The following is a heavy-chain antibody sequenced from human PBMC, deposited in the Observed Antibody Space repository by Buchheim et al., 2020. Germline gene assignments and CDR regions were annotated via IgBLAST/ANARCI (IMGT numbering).Heavy chain of an antibody. Sequence: EVQLVQSGGGLVQPGGSLRLSCEVSGFSLSDFWMRWVRQAPGKGLEWVASIKVDRNEQYYVDSVKGRFTISGDNPKNSLYLQMNSLRADDTAVYYCARAENGLRLLSYWGQGTL. CDR1: GFSLSDFW. V-gene: IGHV3-7*01. CDR2: IKVDRNEQ. CDR3: ARAENGLRLLSY. J-gene: IGHJ4*01. D-gene: IGHD3-3*01.